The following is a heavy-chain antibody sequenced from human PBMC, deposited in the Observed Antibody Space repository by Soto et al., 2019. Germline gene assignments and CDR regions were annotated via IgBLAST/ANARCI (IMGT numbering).Heavy chain of an antibody. V-gene: IGHV3-30*03. J-gene: IGHJ6*02. CDR3: ARSTTWPQNYYYSVWDV. CDR1: GFIFSSYG. CDR2: ISYDENNK. Sequence: PGGSLRLSCAASGFIFSSYGMHWVRQAPGKGLEWVAVISYDENNKHYADSVKGRFTISRDNSKNTLYLQMNSLRVEDTAVYYSARSTTWPQNYYYSVWDVGGQGTTVPVSS. D-gene: IGHD1-1*01.